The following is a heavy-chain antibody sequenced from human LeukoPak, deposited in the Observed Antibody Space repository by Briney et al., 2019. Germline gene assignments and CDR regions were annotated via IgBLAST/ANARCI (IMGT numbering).Heavy chain of an antibody. D-gene: IGHD5-18*01. V-gene: IGHV3-23*01. J-gene: IGHJ4*02. CDR3: ARHDSFIPY. Sequence: GGSLRLSCAAHGFTFNYYAMSGVRQAPGKGLEWVSGISDNEGKTYYTDSVKGRFTISRDNTKNTVYLQMNNLRADDTAGYFCARHDSFIPYWGQGTLVTVSS. CDR2: ISDNEGKT. CDR1: GFTFNYYA.